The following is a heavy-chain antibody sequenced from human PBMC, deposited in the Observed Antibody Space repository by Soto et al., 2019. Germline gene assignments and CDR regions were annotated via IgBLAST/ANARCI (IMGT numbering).Heavy chain of an antibody. J-gene: IGHJ6*02. CDR2: INPNSGGT. Sequence: GASVKVSCKASGYTFTGYYMHWVRQAPGQGLEWMGWINPNSGGTNYAQKFQGWVTMTRDTSISTAYMELSRLRSDDTAVYYCARGVELYYDFWSGPGTFYYYYYGMDVWGQGTTVTVSS. CDR1: GYTFTGYY. V-gene: IGHV1-2*04. CDR3: ARGVELYYDFWSGPGTFYYYYYGMDV. D-gene: IGHD3-3*01.